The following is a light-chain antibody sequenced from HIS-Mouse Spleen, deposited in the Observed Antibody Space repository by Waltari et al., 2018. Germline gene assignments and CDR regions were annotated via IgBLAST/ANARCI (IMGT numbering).Light chain of an antibody. J-gene: IGLJ2*01. Sequence: QSALTQPASVSGSPGQSITISCTGTSSDVGSYNLVSWYQPHPGKAPQLMIYEGSKRPSVVSNCFSGSSSGTMATLTISGAQVEDEADYYCYSTDSSGNHRVFGGGTKLTVL. CDR3: YSTDSSGNHRV. V-gene: IGLV2-23*01. CDR2: EGS. CDR1: SSDVGSYNL.